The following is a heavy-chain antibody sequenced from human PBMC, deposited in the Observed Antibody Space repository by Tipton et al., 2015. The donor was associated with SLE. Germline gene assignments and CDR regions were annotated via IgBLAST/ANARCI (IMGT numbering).Heavy chain of an antibody. D-gene: IGHD3-16*01. V-gene: IGHV4-39*01. J-gene: IGHJ6*03. CDR1: GGSISSSSYY. CDR3: VGFGSDAYYYYYMDV. Sequence: TLSLTCTVSGGSISSSSYYWGWIRQPPGKGLEWIGSIYYSVSTYYNPSLKSRVTISVDTSKNQFSLKLSSVTAADTAVYYCVGFGSDAYYYYYMDVWGKGTTVTVSS. CDR2: IYYSVST.